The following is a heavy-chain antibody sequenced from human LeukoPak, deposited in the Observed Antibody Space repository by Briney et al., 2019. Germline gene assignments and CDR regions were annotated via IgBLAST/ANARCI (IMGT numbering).Heavy chain of an antibody. V-gene: IGHV3-30-3*01. D-gene: IGHD4-23*01. CDR2: ISYDGSNK. CDR1: GFTFSSYA. J-gene: IGHJ6*02. CDR3: ASGRTEVYYYYGMDV. Sequence: GGSLRLSCAASGFTFSSYAMHWVRQAPGKGLEWVAVISYDGSNKYYADSVKGRFTISRDNSKNTLYLQTNSLRAEDTAVYYCASGRTEVYYYYGMDVWGQGTTVTVSS.